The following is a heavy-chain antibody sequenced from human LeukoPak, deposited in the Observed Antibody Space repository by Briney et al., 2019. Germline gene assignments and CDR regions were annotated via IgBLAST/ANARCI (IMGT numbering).Heavy chain of an antibody. D-gene: IGHD2-15*01. V-gene: IGHV4-4*07. CDR3: VRGGVVVAATFDY. Sequence: SETLSLTCTVSGGSISGYYWSWIRQPAGEGLEWIGRIYTSGNTFYNPSLKSRVTMSVDTSKNHFSLKLSSVTAADTAVYYCVRGGVVVAATFDYWGQGTLVTVSS. J-gene: IGHJ4*02. CDR2: IYTSGNT. CDR1: GGSISGYY.